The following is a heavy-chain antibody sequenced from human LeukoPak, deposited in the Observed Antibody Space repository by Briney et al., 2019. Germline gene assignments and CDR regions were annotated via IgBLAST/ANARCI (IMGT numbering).Heavy chain of an antibody. CDR2: MHYNGDT. J-gene: IGHJ3*02. CDR3: ARRIADSSVPGIAFGI. D-gene: IGHD3-22*01. CDR1: GGSISYGDYY. V-gene: IGHV4-31*03. Sequence: PSETLSLTCTVSGGSISYGDYYWTWIPQHPGKDLEWLGYMHYNGDTHYNPSLKSRLTISVDTSKNHFSLKLTSVTAADTAMYYCARRIADSSVPGIAFGIWGQGTMVTVSS.